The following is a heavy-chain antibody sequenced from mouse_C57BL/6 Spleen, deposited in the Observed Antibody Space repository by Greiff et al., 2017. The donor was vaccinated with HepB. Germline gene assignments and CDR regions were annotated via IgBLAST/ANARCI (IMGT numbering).Heavy chain of an antibody. J-gene: IGHJ2*01. CDR1: GYTFTDYE. CDR2: IDPETGGT. Sequence: QVQLKESGAELVRPGASVTLSCKASGYTFTDYEMHWVKQTPVHGLEWIGAIDPETGGTAYNQKFKGKAILTADKSSSTAYMELRSLTSEDSAVYYGTRDAQIYGSSYYFDYWGQGTTLTVSS. V-gene: IGHV1-15*01. D-gene: IGHD1-1*01. CDR3: TRDAQIYGSSYYFDY.